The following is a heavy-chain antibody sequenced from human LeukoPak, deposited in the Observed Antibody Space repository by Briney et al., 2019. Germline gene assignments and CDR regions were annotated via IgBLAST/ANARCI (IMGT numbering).Heavy chain of an antibody. V-gene: IGHV4-34*01. CDR1: GASLRGSD. CDR2: IDHSGST. J-gene: IGHJ2*01. CDR3: ARGGNGWYFDL. D-gene: IGHD1-14*01. Sequence: SETLSLTCAVQGASLRGSDWSWIRQPPGKGLQWIGQIDHSGSTHSIPSLKSQVTISLDTSQSQVSLKVNSVTAADTAVYFCARGGNGWYFDLWGRGTLVTVSS.